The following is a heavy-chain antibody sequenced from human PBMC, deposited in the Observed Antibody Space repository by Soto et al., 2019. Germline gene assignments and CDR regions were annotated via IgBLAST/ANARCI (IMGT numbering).Heavy chain of an antibody. CDR1: GYTFSDHG. J-gene: IGHJ5*02. D-gene: IGHD2-8*01. CDR2: ISAYNGAT. V-gene: IGHV1-18*01. Sequence: QIQLVQSGAEVKKPGASVRVSRKASGYTFSDHGFSWVRQGPGQGLEWLGWISAYNGATDYAQKFQGRVTLTTDTSTSTAYMELRSLRSDDTAVYYCAKDRPRLTQQFNGVSWGQGTLVTVSS. CDR3: AKDRPRLTQQFNGVS.